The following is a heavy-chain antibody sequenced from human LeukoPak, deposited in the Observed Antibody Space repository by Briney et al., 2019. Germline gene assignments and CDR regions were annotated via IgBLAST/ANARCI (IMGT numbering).Heavy chain of an antibody. CDR2: IYYSGST. D-gene: IGHD1-26*01. CDR1: GGSISSYY. V-gene: IGHV4-59*01. CDR3: ARDRDGSYYGY. Sequence: SETLSLTCTVSGGSISSYYWSWIRQPPGKGLEWIGYIYYSGSTNYNPSLKSRVTISVDASKNQFSLKLSSVTAADTAVYYCARDRDGSYYGYWGQGTLVTVSS. J-gene: IGHJ4*02.